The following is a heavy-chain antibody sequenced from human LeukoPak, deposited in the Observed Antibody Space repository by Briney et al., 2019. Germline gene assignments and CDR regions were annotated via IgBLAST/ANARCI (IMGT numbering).Heavy chain of an antibody. Sequence: GGSLRLSCAASGFTFNNAWMSGVGQAPGKGREGVGRIKSKSDGGTTDYASHVKGRFTISREDSKNTLYLQMNSLKTEDKAVYYCNTVLYGSAWEWGQGTLVTVPS. CDR2: IKSKSDGGTT. D-gene: IGHD3-10*01. V-gene: IGHV3-15*01. CDR1: GFTFNNAW. J-gene: IGHJ1*01. CDR3: NTVLYGSAWE.